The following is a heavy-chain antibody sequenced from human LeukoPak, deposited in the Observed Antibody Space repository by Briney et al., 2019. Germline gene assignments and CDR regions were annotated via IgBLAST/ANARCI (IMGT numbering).Heavy chain of an antibody. J-gene: IGHJ4*02. CDR1: GGSINSYY. CDR3: ARGVSRAGTYYLDG. CDR2: IYYSGNT. Sequence: SETLSLTCTVSGGSINSYYWSCIRQPPGKGLEWIGYIYYSGNTSYNPSLKSRVTISVDTSKNQFSQKLRSETAAHTAVYFWARGVSRAGTYYLDGGGQGTL. D-gene: IGHD3-10*01. V-gene: IGHV4-59*01.